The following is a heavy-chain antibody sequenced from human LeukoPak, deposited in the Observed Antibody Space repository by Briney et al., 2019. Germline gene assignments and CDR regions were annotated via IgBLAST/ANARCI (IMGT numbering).Heavy chain of an antibody. J-gene: IGHJ4*02. CDR1: GGSISSGGYY. V-gene: IGHV4-31*03. CDR2: IYYSGST. D-gene: IGHD6-13*01. CDR3: ARAQTPYSSSWYYFDY. Sequence: SETLSLTCTVSGGSISSGGYYWSWIRQHPGKGLEWIGYIYYSGSTYYNPSLKSRVTISVDTSKNQFSLKLSSVTAADTAVYYCARAQTPYSSSWYYFDYWGQGTLVTVSS.